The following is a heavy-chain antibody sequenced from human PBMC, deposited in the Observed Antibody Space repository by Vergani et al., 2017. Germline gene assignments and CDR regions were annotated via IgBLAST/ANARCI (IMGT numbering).Heavy chain of an antibody. Sequence: QLQLQESGSGLVKPSQTLSLTCAVSGGSISSGGYSWSWIRQHPGKGLEWIGYIYYSGSTYYNPSLKSRVTISVDTSKNQFSLKLSSVTAADTAVYYCARDSYDFWSGYCSMDVWGQGTTVTVSS. CDR1: GGSISSGGYS. J-gene: IGHJ6*02. CDR3: ARDSYDFWSGYCSMDV. D-gene: IGHD3-3*01. V-gene: IGHV4-31*11. CDR2: IYYSGST.